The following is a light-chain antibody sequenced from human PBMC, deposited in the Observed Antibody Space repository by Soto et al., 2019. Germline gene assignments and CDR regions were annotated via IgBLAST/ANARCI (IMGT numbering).Light chain of an antibody. Sequence: QSVLTQPASVSGSPGQSITISCTGTSSDVGGYNYVSWYQQHPGKAPKLMIYDVSDRPSGVSNRFSGSKSGNTASLTISGLQSEDEADYYCSSYTSSRTYVFGTGTKVTGL. CDR2: DVS. CDR3: SSYTSSRTYV. J-gene: IGLJ1*01. V-gene: IGLV2-14*01. CDR1: SSDVGGYNY.